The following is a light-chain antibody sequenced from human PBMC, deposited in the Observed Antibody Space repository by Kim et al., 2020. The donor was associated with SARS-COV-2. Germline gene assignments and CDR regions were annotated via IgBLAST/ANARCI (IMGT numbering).Light chain of an antibody. Sequence: PGERAALSCRASQSVSSSYLAWYQQKPGQSPRLLSDGVSSRAPGIPDRFIGGGSGTDFTLTISRLEPEDFAVYYCQDYGGSLFSFGQGTKLEI. V-gene: IGKV3-20*01. CDR3: QDYGGSLFS. J-gene: IGKJ2*03. CDR1: QSVSSSY. CDR2: GVS.